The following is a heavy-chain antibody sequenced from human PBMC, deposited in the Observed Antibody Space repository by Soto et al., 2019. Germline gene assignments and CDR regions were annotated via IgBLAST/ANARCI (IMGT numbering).Heavy chain of an antibody. CDR3: APLEGTYYDFWSGPA. CDR2: ISWNSGSI. D-gene: IGHD3-3*01. J-gene: IGHJ5*02. Sequence: GGSLTLSCAASGFTFDHYALHWSWNAPGKGLEWVSGISWNSGSIGYADSVKGRFTISRDNAKNSLYLQMNSLRAEDTALYYCAPLEGTYYDFWSGPAWGQGTLVTVSS. CDR1: GFTFDHYA. V-gene: IGHV3-9*01.